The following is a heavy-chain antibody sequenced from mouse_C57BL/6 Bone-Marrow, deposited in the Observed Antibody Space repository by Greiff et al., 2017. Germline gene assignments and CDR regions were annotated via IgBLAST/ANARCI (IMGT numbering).Heavy chain of an antibody. CDR3: ARYRAYFDY. Sequence: EVQLVESGPGLVKPSQSLSLTCSVTGYSITSGYYWNWIRQFPGNKLEWMGYISYDGSNNYNPSLKNRISITRDTSKNQYYLQLNSVTTEDTATYYCARYRAYFDYWGQGTTLTVSS. V-gene: IGHV3-6*01. CDR1: GYSITSGYY. J-gene: IGHJ2*01. CDR2: ISYDGSN. D-gene: IGHD3-1*01.